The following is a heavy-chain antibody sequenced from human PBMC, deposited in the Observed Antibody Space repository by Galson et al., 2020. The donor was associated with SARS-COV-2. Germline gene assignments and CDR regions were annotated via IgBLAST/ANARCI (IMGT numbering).Heavy chain of an antibody. CDR2: VFSSGIT. Sequence: ASETLSLTCTVSDSSMSLYYWSWIRQTPGKGLEWIGYVFSSGITKYNPSLKSRHTISIDTHKNKFYQKLRPVTAADTGVYYCARGYGPGTGMDVWGQGTTVTVSS. V-gene: IGHV4-59*08. CDR1: DSSMSLYY. CDR3: ARGYGPGTGMDV. D-gene: IGHD3-10*01. J-gene: IGHJ6*02.